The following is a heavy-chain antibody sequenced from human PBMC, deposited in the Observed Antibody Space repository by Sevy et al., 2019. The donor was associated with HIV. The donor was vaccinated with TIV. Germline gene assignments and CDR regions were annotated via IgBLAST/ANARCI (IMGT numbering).Heavy chain of an antibody. Sequence: GGSLRLSCAASGFSFSDYGIHWVRQAPGKGLERVAVISYDGSHIYYADSVKGRFIISRDNSKNTLYLQMNSLRAEDSAVYYCAKPMGGYDCLQYWCQGTLVTVSS. J-gene: IGHJ4*02. D-gene: IGHD5-12*01. CDR2: ISYDGSHI. CDR1: GFSFSDYG. V-gene: IGHV3-30*18. CDR3: AKPMGGYDCLQY.